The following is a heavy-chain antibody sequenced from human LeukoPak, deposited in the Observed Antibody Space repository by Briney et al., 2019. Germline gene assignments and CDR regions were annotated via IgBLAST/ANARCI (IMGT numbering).Heavy chain of an antibody. CDR1: GFTFDDYA. V-gene: IGHV3-9*01. CDR2: ISWNSGSI. D-gene: IGHD1-26*01. CDR3: AKGTYSGSYDDAFDI. J-gene: IGHJ3*02. Sequence: GGSLRLSCAASGFTFDDYAMHWVRQAPGKGLEWVSGISWNSGSIGYADSVKGRFTISRDNAKNSLYLQMNSLRAEDTALYYCAKGTYSGSYDDAFDIWGQGTMVTVSS.